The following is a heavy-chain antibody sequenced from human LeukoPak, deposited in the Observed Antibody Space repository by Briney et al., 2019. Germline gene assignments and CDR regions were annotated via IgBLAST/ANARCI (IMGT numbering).Heavy chain of an antibody. D-gene: IGHD3-10*01. V-gene: IGHV3-30*18. Sequence: PGGSLRLSCAASGFTFRNYGMHWVRQAPGKGLEWVAVVSADGGTLYYADSVKGRFSISRDNSKNTLYFQMNSLRAEDTAVYYCANYLRTLWFGEYTNDYWGQGTLVTVSS. CDR3: ANYLRTLWFGEYTNDY. J-gene: IGHJ4*02. CDR1: GFTFRNYG. CDR2: VSADGGTL.